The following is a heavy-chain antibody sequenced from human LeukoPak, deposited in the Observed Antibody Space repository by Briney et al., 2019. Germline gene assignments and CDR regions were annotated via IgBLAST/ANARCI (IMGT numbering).Heavy chain of an antibody. J-gene: IGHJ4*02. CDR3: AKDGGLWVSAHWGDS. Sequence: QAGGSLRLSCAASGFTFRNYAMSWVRQAPGKGLEWASAIRGSDGSADYADSVKGRFTISRDNSKNTLYLQMNSLRAEDTAVYYCAKDGGLWVSAHWGDSWGRGTLVTVSS. CDR2: IRGSDGSA. D-gene: IGHD7-27*01. CDR1: GFTFRNYA. V-gene: IGHV3-23*01.